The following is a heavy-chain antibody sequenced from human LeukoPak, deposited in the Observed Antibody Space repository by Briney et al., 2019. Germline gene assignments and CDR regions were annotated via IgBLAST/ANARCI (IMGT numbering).Heavy chain of an antibody. D-gene: IGHD1-1*01. CDR1: GYSISSGYY. V-gene: IGHV4-38-2*02. Sequence: SETLSLTCTVSGYSISSGYYWGWIRQPPGKGLEWIGSIYHSGRTFYNPSLKSRVTISVDTSKNQFSLKLSSVTAADTAVYNCARDRIHLGELEPRNWFDPWGQGTLVTVSS. J-gene: IGHJ5*02. CDR2: IYHSGRT. CDR3: ARDRIHLGELEPRNWFDP.